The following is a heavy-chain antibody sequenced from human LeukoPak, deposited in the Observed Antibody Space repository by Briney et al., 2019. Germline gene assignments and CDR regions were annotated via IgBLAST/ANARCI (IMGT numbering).Heavy chain of an antibody. D-gene: IGHD2-2*01. CDR1: GYTFTGYY. Sequence: ASVKVSCKASGYTFTGYYIHWMRQAPGQGLEWMGRINPNSGDTNYAQKFQGRVTMTRDTSFSTAYMELSRLISDDTAVYYCARITTALPAAFDYWGQGTLVTVSS. V-gene: IGHV1-2*06. CDR3: ARITTALPAAFDY. CDR2: INPNSGDT. J-gene: IGHJ4*02.